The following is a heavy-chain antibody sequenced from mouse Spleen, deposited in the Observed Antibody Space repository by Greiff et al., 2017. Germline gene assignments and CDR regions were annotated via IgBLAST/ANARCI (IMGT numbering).Heavy chain of an antibody. CDR3: AREGIYYYGHWYFDV. CDR1: GYTFTSYW. V-gene: IGHV1-69*02. Sequence: QVQLQQSGAELVRPGASVKLSCKASGYTFTSYWINWVKQRPGQGLEWIGNIYPSDSYTNYNQKFKDKATLTVDKSSSTAYMQLSSPTSEDSAVYYCAREGIYYYGHWYFDVWGAGTTVTVSS. J-gene: IGHJ1*01. CDR2: IYPSDSYT. D-gene: IGHD1-1*01.